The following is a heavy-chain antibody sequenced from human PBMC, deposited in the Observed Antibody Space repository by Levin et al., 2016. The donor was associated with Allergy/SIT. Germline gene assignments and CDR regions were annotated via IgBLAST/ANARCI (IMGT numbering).Heavy chain of an antibody. CDR3: AREGAVAAAPIGHWFDP. CDR2: TYYRSKWYN. V-gene: IGHV6-1*01. D-gene: IGHD6-13*01. CDR1: GDSVSSNSAA. Sequence: SETLSLTCAISGDSVSSNSAAWNWIRQSPSRGLEWLGRTYYRSKWYNDYAVSVKSRITINPDTSKNQFSLKLSSVTAADTAVYYCAREGAVAAAPIGHWFDPWGQGTLVTVSS. J-gene: IGHJ5*02.